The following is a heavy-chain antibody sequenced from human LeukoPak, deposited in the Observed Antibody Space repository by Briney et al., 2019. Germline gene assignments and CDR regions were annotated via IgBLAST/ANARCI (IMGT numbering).Heavy chain of an antibody. J-gene: IGHJ3*02. D-gene: IGHD3-3*01. V-gene: IGHV3-7*01. Sequence: GGSLRLSCAASGFTFSSYWMSWVRQAPWKGLEWVANIKQDGSEKYYVDSVKGRFTIPRDNAKNSLYLQMNSLRAEDTAVYYCAREKMSYDFWSGYLPTDAFDIWGQGTMVTVSS. CDR3: AREKMSYDFWSGYLPTDAFDI. CDR1: GFTFSSYW. CDR2: IKQDGSEK.